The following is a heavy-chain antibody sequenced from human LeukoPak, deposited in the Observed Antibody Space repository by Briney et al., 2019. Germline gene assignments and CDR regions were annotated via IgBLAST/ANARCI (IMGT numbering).Heavy chain of an antibody. V-gene: IGHV3-23*01. CDR1: GFTFNGYA. J-gene: IGHJ4*02. CDR3: AKGGCSGGSCHSVFDY. D-gene: IGHD2-15*01. Sequence: GGSLRLSCAASGFTFNGYAMNWVRQAPGKGLEWVSTISGSGGSTYYADSMKGRFTISRDNSKNTLYLQMNTLRAEDTAIYFCAKGGCSGGSCHSVFDYWGQGTLVTVSS. CDR2: ISGSGGST.